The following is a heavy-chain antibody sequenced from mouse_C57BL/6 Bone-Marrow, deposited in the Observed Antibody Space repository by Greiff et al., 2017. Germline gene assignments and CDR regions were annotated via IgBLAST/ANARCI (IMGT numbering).Heavy chain of an antibody. J-gene: IGHJ2*01. CDR1: GYTFTDYY. V-gene: IGHV1-26*01. CDR2: INPNNGGT. CDR3: ARVGTEGDFDY. Sequence: EVQPQQSGPELVKPGASVKISCKASGYTFTDYYMNWVKQSHGKSLEWIGDINPNNGGTSYNQKFKGKATLTVDKSSSTAYMELRSLTSEDSAVYYCARVGTEGDFDYWGQGTTLTVSS. D-gene: IGHD4-1*01.